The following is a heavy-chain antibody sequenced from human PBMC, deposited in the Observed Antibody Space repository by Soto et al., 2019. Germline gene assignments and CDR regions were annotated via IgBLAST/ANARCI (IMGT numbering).Heavy chain of an antibody. J-gene: IGHJ4*02. CDR2: ISSSSSSI. CDR3: AREPHGRDYPPTDY. V-gene: IGHV3-48*02. Sequence: EVQLVESGGGLVQPGGSLRLSCAASGFTFSSYSMNWVRQAPGKGLEWLSYISSSSSSIFYADSVKGRFTISRDNAKNALYLQMNSLRDEDTAVYYCAREPHGRDYPPTDYWGQGTLVTVSS. D-gene: IGHD3-16*01. CDR1: GFTFSSYS.